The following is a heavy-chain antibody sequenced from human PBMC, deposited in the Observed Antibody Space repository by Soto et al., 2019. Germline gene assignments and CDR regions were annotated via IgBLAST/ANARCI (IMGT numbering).Heavy chain of an antibody. CDR2: ILHSGST. CDR3: ARDLGVRGVIIGPDYYYGMDV. D-gene: IGHD3-10*01. CDR1: GVPISIYY. V-gene: IGHV4-59*01. J-gene: IGHJ6*02. Sequence: SENLYHTCAASGVPISIYYRSWIRQPPGEGLKRIGYILHSGSTNYNPSLKSRVTLSLDTSKNYFSLKLSSVTAADTAVYFCARDLGVRGVIIGPDYYYGMDVWGQGTTVT.